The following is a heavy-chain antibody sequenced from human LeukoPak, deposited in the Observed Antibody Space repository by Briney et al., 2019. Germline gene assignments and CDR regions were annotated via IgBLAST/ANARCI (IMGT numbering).Heavy chain of an antibody. D-gene: IGHD2-15*01. CDR2: INHSGST. CDR3: ARGLGFCSGGNCYPSNGVDV. J-gene: IGHJ6*02. CDR1: GGSFSGYY. Sequence: PSETLSLTCAVYGGSFSGYYWSWIRQPPGKGLEWIGEINHSGSTNYNPSLKNRATILIDTSKKQISLDLYSVTAADTAVYYCARGLGFCSGGNCYPSNGVDVWGQGTTVSVSS. V-gene: IGHV4-34*01.